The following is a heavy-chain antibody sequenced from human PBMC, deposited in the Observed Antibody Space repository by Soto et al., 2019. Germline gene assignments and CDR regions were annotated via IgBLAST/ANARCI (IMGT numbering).Heavy chain of an antibody. Sequence: GGSLRLSCAASGFTFSSYGMHWVRQAPGKGLEWVAVISYDGSNKYYADSVKGRFTISRDNSKNTLYLQMNSLRAEDTAVYYYAKKIFAGPTFDYWGQGTLVTVSS. CDR3: AKKIFAGPTFDY. CDR1: GFTFSSYG. V-gene: IGHV3-30*18. CDR2: ISYDGSNK. J-gene: IGHJ4*02.